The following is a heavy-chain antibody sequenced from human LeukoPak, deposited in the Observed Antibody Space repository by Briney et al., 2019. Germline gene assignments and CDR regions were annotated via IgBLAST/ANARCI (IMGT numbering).Heavy chain of an antibody. J-gene: IGHJ4*02. CDR2: IYTSGST. Sequence: SETLSLTCTVSGGSISSYYWSWIRQPAGKGLEWIGRIYTSGSTNYNPSLKSRVTISVDKSKNQFSLKLSSVTAADTAVYYCARVYPTYSSGWLFDYWGQGTLVTVSS. CDR1: GGSISSYY. V-gene: IGHV4-4*07. D-gene: IGHD6-19*01. CDR3: ARVYPTYSSGWLFDY.